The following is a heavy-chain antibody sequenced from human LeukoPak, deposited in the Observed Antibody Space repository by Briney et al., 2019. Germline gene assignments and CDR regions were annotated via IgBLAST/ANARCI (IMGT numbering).Heavy chain of an antibody. D-gene: IGHD1-14*01. Sequence: PSGTLSLTCTVSGGSISGSNYYWGWIRQPPGKGLEWIGSICYTGTSYYNVSLRSRVTISVDTAKNLFSLKVSSVTATDTAVYYCARKSPPGPFDYWGQGTLVTVS. CDR2: ICYTGTS. CDR1: GGSISGSNYY. V-gene: IGHV4-39*01. CDR3: ARKSPPGPFDY. J-gene: IGHJ4*02.